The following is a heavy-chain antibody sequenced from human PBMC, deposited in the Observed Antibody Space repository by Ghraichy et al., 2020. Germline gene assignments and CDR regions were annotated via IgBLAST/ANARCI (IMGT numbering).Heavy chain of an antibody. V-gene: IGHV3-30-3*01. CDR3: AREDCSGGSCYGGIDY. CDR2: ISYDGSKK. J-gene: IGHJ4*02. D-gene: IGHD2-15*01. CDR1: GFTFNSYA. Sequence: GGSLRLSCAASGFTFNSYAMHWVRQAPGKGLEWVAVISYDGSKKYYADSVKGRITISREISKNTLHLQMNSLRAEDTASYYCAREDCSGGSCYGGIDYWGQGTLVTVSS.